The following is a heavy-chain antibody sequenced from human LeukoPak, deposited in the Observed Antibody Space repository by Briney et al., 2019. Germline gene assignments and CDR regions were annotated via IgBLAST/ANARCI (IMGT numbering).Heavy chain of an antibody. Sequence: SETLSLTCTVSGGSISSGGYYWSWIRQHPGKGLEWIGYIYYSGSTYYNPSLKSRVTISVDTSKNQFSLKLSSVTAADTAVYYCASSCHSSTSCPNWFDPWGQGTLVTVSS. D-gene: IGHD2-2*01. CDR2: IYYSGST. CDR3: ASSCHSSTSCPNWFDP. V-gene: IGHV4-31*03. CDR1: GGSISSGGYY. J-gene: IGHJ5*02.